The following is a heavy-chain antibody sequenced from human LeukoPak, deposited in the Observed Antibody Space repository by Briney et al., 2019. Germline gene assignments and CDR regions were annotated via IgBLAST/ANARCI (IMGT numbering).Heavy chain of an antibody. V-gene: IGHV3-48*02. CDR2: IRSSGSPI. Sequence: GGSLRLSCAASGFTFSSYSMNRVRQAPGKGLEWVAYIRSSGSPIYYADSVKGRFTISRDNAKNSLYLQMNSLRDEDTAVYYCVRDPDALDFWGQGTPVTVSS. J-gene: IGHJ4*02. CDR1: GFTFSSYS. CDR3: VRDPDALDF.